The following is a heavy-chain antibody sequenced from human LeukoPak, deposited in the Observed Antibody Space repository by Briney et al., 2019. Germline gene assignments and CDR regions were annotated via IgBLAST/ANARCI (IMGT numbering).Heavy chain of an antibody. CDR3: ARGPHLRFGEVCYYYYMDV. Sequence: GASVKVSCKASGYTFTSYDINWVRQATGQGLEWMGWMNPNSGNTGYAQKFQGRVTMTRNTSISTAYMELSSLRSEDTAVYYCARGPHLRFGEVCYYYYMDVWGKRTTVTVSS. CDR2: MNPNSGNT. V-gene: IGHV1-8*01. J-gene: IGHJ6*03. D-gene: IGHD3-16*01. CDR1: GYTFTSYD.